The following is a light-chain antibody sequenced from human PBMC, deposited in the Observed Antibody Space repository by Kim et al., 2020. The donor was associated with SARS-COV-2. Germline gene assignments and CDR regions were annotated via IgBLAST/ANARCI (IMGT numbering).Light chain of an antibody. CDR3: QQYGSL. CDR1: QSVSSTY. CDR2: DTS. J-gene: IGKJ4*01. Sequence: LSLSPGKRDTLDWRASQSVSSTYLTWYQQKSGQAPSLLIYDTSTRATGIPDRFSGSGSGTDFTLTISRLGPEDFAVYYCQQYGSLFGGGTKVDIK. V-gene: IGKV3-20*01.